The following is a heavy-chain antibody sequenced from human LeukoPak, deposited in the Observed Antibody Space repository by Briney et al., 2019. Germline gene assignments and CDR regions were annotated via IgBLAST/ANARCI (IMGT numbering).Heavy chain of an antibody. CDR3: ARGDPYYYGSGSYNWFDP. D-gene: IGHD3-10*01. Sequence: SETLSLTCTVSGGSISSYSWSWIRQPAGKGLEWIGHIYTSGSTNYNPPLKSRVTMSVDTSKNQFSLKLSSVTAADTAVFYCARGDPYYYGSGSYNWFDPWGQGTLVTVSS. CDR2: IYTSGST. CDR1: GGSISSYS. J-gene: IGHJ5*02. V-gene: IGHV4-4*07.